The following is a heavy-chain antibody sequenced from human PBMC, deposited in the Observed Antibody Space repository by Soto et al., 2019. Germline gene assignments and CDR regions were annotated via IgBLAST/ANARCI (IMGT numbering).Heavy chain of an antibody. V-gene: IGHV3-11*01. Sequence: WGSLRLSCAASGLPFSDYYMSWIRPAPGKGLEWISYIDSSGDHIYYGDSVRGRFTISRDNAKNSLFLQMNSLRAEDTAVYYCATGRLEATVLDYWGQGTQVTVSS. CDR2: IDSSGDHI. CDR3: ATGRLEATVLDY. J-gene: IGHJ4*02. CDR1: GLPFSDYY. D-gene: IGHD1-26*01.